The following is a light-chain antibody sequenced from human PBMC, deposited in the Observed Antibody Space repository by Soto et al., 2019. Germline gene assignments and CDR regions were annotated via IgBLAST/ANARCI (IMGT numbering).Light chain of an antibody. V-gene: IGKV1D-16*01. Sequence: DIQMTQSPSSLSASVGDRVTITCRASQGISSWLAWYQQKPGKAPKSLIYGASSLQGGVPSRFSGSGSGTDSTLTISSLQPDDFATYYCQQYDSNPLTFGGGTKVEIK. CDR2: GAS. CDR3: QQYDSNPLT. CDR1: QGISSW. J-gene: IGKJ4*01.